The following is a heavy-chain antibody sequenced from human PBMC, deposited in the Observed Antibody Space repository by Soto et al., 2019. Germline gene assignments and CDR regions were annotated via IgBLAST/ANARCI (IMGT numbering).Heavy chain of an antibody. Sequence: QVQLVESGGGLVKPGGSLRLSCAASGFTFSAYDMSWIRQAPGKGLEWISYISSSGDTGNYADSVKGRFTGSRDNAKNSLYLQMNSRRGEDTAVYYCARDRGAVVGQFFDYWGQGTLVTVSS. CDR3: ARDRGAVVGQFFDY. V-gene: IGHV3-11*01. D-gene: IGHD6-19*01. CDR1: GFTFSAYD. J-gene: IGHJ4*02. CDR2: ISSSGDTG.